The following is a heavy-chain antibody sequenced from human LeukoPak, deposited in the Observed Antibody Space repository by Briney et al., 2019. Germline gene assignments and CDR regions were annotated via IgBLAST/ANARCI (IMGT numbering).Heavy chain of an antibody. CDR2: ISAYNGNT. CDR3: ARTSRRNYYGSGPTWFDP. V-gene: IGHV1-18*04. Sequence: PGASVKVSCKASGYTFTSYGISWVRQAPGQGLEWMGWISAYNGNTNYAQKLQGRVTMTTDTSTSTAYMELRSLRSDDTAVYYCARTSRRNYYGSGPTWFDPWGQGTLVTVSS. J-gene: IGHJ5*02. CDR1: GYTFTSYG. D-gene: IGHD3-10*01.